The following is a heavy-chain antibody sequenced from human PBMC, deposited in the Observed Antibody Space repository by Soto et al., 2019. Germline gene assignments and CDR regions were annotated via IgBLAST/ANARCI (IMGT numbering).Heavy chain of an antibody. CDR3: ARVRYCGGDCPLYLDY. Sequence: PSETLSLTCAVSGGSISSGGYSWSWIRQPPGKGLEWIGYIYHSGSTYYNPSLKSRVTISVDRSKNQFSLKLSSVTAADTAVYYCARVRYCGGDCPLYLDYWGQGTLVTVSS. D-gene: IGHD2-21*02. J-gene: IGHJ4*02. CDR2: IYHSGST. CDR1: GGSISSGGYS. V-gene: IGHV4-30-2*01.